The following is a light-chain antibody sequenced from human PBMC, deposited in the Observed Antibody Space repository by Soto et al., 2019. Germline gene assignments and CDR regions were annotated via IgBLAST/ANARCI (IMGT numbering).Light chain of an antibody. CDR3: QQTDSTPQT. V-gene: IGKV1-39*01. CDR2: PAS. Sequence: DVEVTQSPRSIAASVGGRGTSVGRASQSISNYLNWYQQKPGQAPKLLIYPASSLQTGVPSRFSGSGSGTDFTLTISSLQPEDFATYYCQQTDSTPQTFGQGTKVDI. J-gene: IGKJ1*01. CDR1: QSISNY.